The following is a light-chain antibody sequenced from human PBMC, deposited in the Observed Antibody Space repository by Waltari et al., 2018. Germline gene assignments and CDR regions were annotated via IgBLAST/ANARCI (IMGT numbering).Light chain of an antibody. J-gene: IGKJ1*01. Sequence: EMVMTQSPASLSLSPGERVTLSCRASQSVTTNLAWYQQKPGQAPRLLIYGASTRAAGIPARFSGSGSGTEFTLTISGLQSEDFAFYYCQQYNDWPPWTFGQGTKVEIK. CDR1: QSVTTN. CDR3: QQYNDWPPWT. CDR2: GAS. V-gene: IGKV3-15*01.